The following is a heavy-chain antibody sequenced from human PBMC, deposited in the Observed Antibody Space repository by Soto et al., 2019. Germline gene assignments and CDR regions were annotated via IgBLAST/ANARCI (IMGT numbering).Heavy chain of an antibody. CDR1: GYTFTSYG. CDR3: ARDREIFGVVITPDY. CDR2: ISAYNGNT. Sequence: ASVKVSCKASGYTFTSYGISWVRQAPGQGLEWMGWISAYNGNTNYAQKPQGRVTMTSDTSLSTAYLELRSLRSDDTAVYYCARDREIFGVVITPDYWGQGTLVTVSS. D-gene: IGHD3-3*01. J-gene: IGHJ4*02. V-gene: IGHV1-18*01.